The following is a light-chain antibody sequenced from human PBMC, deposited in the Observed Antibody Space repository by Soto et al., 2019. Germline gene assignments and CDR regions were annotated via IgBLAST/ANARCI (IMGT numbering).Light chain of an antibody. CDR2: DVS. Sequence: QSALTQPASVSGSPGQSITISCTGTSSEVGDYNYVSWYQQHPGKAPKLMIYDVSNRPSGVSNRFSGSKSGNTASLTISGLQAEDEADYYCSSYTSSSTLVVFGTGTKLTVL. J-gene: IGLJ1*01. V-gene: IGLV2-14*01. CDR3: SSYTSSSTLVV. CDR1: SSEVGDYNY.